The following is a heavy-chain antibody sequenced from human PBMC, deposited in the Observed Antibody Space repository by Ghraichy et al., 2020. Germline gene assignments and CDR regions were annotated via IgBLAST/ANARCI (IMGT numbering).Heavy chain of an antibody. CDR2: ISAYNGDT. J-gene: IGHJ4*02. Sequence: ASVKVSCKASGYTFTSYGISWVRQAPGQGLEWMGWISAYNGDTNYAQKLQGRVTMTTDTSTSTAYMELRSLRSDDTAVYYCARDRRFTIFGVVIDEGNYFDYWGQGTLVTVSS. V-gene: IGHV1-18*01. D-gene: IGHD3-3*01. CDR3: ARDRRFTIFGVVIDEGNYFDY. CDR1: GYTFTSYG.